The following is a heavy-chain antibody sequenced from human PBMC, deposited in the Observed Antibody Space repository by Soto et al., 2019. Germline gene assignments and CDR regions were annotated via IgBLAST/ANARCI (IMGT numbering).Heavy chain of an antibody. Sequence: GASVKVSCKASGYTFTGYYMHWVRQAPGQGLEWMGWINPNSGGTNYAQKFQGRVTMTRDTSISTAYMELSRLRSDDTAVYYCARVFIVVVPAASPAAFDIWGQGPMVTVSS. D-gene: IGHD2-2*01. CDR2: INPNSGGT. V-gene: IGHV1-2*02. CDR3: ARVFIVVVPAASPAAFDI. J-gene: IGHJ3*02. CDR1: GYTFTGYY.